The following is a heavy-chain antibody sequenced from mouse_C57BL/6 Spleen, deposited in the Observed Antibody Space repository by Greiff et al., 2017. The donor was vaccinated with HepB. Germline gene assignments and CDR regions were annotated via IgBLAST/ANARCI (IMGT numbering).Heavy chain of an antibody. CDR3: ARDGSSLDY. Sequence: QVHVKQPGAELVKPGASVKMSCKASGYTFTSYWITWVKQRPGQGLEWIGDIYPGSGSTNYNEKFKSKATLTVDTSSSTAYMQLSSLTSEDSAVYYCARDGSSLDYWGQGTTLTVSS. D-gene: IGHD1-1*01. V-gene: IGHV1-55*01. CDR1: GYTFTSYW. CDR2: IYPGSGST. J-gene: IGHJ2*01.